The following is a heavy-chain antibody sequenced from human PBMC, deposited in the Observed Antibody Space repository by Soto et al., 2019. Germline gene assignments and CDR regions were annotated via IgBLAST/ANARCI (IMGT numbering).Heavy chain of an antibody. CDR1: GYTFTGYY. Sequence: ASVKVSCKASGYTFTGYYMHWVRQAPGQGLEWMGWINPNSGGTNYAQKFQGRVTMTRDTSISTAYMELSRLSSDDTAVYYCARWIAARSQYYYYGMDVWGQGTTVTVSS. V-gene: IGHV1-2*02. CDR3: ARWIAARSQYYYYGMDV. J-gene: IGHJ6*02. D-gene: IGHD6-13*01. CDR2: INPNSGGT.